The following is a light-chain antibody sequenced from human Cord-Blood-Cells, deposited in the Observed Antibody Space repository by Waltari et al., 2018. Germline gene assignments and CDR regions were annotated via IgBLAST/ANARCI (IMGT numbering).Light chain of an antibody. CDR1: SSNIGSNY. J-gene: IGLJ3*02. CDR2: RNK. Sequence: QSVLTQPPSASGTPGQRVTISCSGRSSNIGSNYVYWYQQLPGTATKLLIYRNKPRPSGVPARFSGSNSGTSAAMAISGLRSEDEADYYCAAWDDSLSVPVFGGGTKLTVL. V-gene: IGLV1-47*01. CDR3: AAWDDSLSVPV.